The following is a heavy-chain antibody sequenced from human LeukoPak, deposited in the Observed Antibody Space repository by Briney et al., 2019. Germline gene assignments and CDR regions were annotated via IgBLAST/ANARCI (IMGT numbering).Heavy chain of an antibody. D-gene: IGHD1-26*01. CDR1: GFTFSSYA. CDR2: ISGSGGRT. V-gene: IGHV3-23*01. J-gene: IGHJ4*02. Sequence: AGGSLRLSCAVSGFTFSSYAMSWVRQAPGKGLEWVSAISGSGGRTYYADSVKGRFTISRDNSMDTLYLQMNSLRADDTAVYYCAKGARWELPLDYWGQGTLVTVSS. CDR3: AKGARWELPLDY.